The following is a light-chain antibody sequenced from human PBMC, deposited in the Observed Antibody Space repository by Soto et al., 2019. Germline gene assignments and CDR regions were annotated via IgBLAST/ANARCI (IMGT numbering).Light chain of an antibody. CDR3: SSYTGSSTYVV. J-gene: IGLJ2*01. Sequence: QSVLTQPASVSGSPGQSITISCTGTSSDVGGYNYVSWYQQHPGKAPKLMIYDVSNRPSGVSNRFSGSKSANTASLTISGLTAEDEADYYCSSYTGSSTYVVFGGGTKLTVL. V-gene: IGLV2-14*01. CDR1: SSDVGGYNY. CDR2: DVS.